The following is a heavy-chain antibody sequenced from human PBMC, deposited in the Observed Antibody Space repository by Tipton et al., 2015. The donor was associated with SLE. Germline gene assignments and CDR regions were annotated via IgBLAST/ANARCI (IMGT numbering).Heavy chain of an antibody. V-gene: IGHV1-69*01. CDR3: AREEYYYGSGGYYYHGMDV. CDR2: IIPIFGTA. CDR1: GGTFSSYA. Sequence: QLVQSGAEVKKPGSSVKVSCKASGGTFSSYAISWVRQAPGQGLEWMGGIIPIFGTANYAQKFQGRVTITADESTGTAYMELSSLRSEDTAVYYCAREEYYYGSGGYYYHGMDVWGQGTTVTVSS. J-gene: IGHJ6*02. D-gene: IGHD3-10*01.